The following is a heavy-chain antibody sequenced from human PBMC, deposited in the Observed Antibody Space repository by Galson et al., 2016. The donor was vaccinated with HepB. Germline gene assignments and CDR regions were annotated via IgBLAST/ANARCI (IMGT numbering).Heavy chain of an antibody. CDR2: IGRDGNT. D-gene: IGHD3-9*01. V-gene: IGHV3-48*02. Sequence: SLRLSCAASGFPFSSFSFNWVRQAPGKGLEWVSYIGRDGNTKYVDSVKGRFTFSRDDAKNSLSLQMSSLRDEDTAVYYCVRDRDWAFDYWGQGTLIAVS. CDR3: VRDRDWAFDY. J-gene: IGHJ4*02. CDR1: GFPFSSFS.